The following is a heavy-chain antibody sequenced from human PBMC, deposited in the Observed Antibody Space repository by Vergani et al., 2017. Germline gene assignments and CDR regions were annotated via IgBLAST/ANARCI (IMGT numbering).Heavy chain of an antibody. CDR3: AREGFLEWFSWFDP. J-gene: IGHJ5*02. CDR1: GGSISSYY. Sequence: QVQLQESGPGLVTPSETLSLTCTVSGGSISSYYWSWIRQPPGKGLEWIGYIYYSGSTNYNPSLKSRVTISVDTSKNQFSLKLSSVTAADTAVYYCAREGFLEWFSWFDPWGQGTLVTVSS. CDR2: IYYSGST. D-gene: IGHD3-3*01. V-gene: IGHV4-59*01.